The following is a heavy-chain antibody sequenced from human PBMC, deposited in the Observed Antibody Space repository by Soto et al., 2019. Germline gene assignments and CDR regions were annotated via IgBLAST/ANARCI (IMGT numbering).Heavy chain of an antibody. J-gene: IGHJ4*02. CDR3: AKGGYGDGGVIDY. CDR2: ISYDGSNK. Sequence: QVQLVESGGGVVQPGRSLRLSCAASGFTFSNYGRQWVRQAPGKGLEWVAVISYDGSNKYYADSVKGRFTISRDNSKNTLYLQMNSLRAEDTAVYYCAKGGYGDGGVIDYWGQGTLVTVSS. V-gene: IGHV3-30*18. CDR1: GFTFSNYG. D-gene: IGHD4-17*01.